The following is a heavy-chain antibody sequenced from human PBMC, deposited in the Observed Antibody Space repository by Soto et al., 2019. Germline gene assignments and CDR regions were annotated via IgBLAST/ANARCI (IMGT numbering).Heavy chain of an antibody. Sequence: GGSLRLSCAASGFTVSSNYMSWVRQAPGKGLEWVSVIYSGGSTYYADSVKGRFTISRDNAKKTLYLQMNSLRVEDSALYYCARGSTDSYPGSRIFDFWGRGTLVTVSS. CDR1: GFTVSSNY. D-gene: IGHD3-10*01. CDR3: ARGSTDSYPGSRIFDF. V-gene: IGHV3-53*01. CDR2: IYSGGST. J-gene: IGHJ4*02.